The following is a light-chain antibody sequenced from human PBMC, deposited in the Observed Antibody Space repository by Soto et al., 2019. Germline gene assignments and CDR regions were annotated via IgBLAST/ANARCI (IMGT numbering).Light chain of an antibody. J-gene: IGLJ1*01. Sequence: QSVVTQPPSVSAAPGQKVTISCSGSSSSSHIGHHSVSWYQHLPGTAPKLLIYDNEQRPSGIPARFSGSKSATSATLDITGLQTGDEADYYCGTWDTGLRAYVLGTGTKVTVL. CDR1: SSSSHIGHHS. CDR3: GTWDTGLRAYV. V-gene: IGLV1-51*01. CDR2: DNE.